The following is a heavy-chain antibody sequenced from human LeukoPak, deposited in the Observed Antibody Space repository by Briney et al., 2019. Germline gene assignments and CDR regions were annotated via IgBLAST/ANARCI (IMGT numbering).Heavy chain of an antibody. V-gene: IGHV3-7*01. Sequence: GGSLRLSCAASGFTFSNYWMSWVRQAPGKGLEWVANIKPDGSEKYYVDSVKGRFTISRDNAKNSLYLQMNSLRAEDTAVYYCARDAGYCSGGSCPLVANAFDIWGQGTMVTVSS. CDR3: ARDAGYCSGGSCPLVANAFDI. CDR1: GFTFSNYW. J-gene: IGHJ3*02. D-gene: IGHD2-15*01. CDR2: IKPDGSEK.